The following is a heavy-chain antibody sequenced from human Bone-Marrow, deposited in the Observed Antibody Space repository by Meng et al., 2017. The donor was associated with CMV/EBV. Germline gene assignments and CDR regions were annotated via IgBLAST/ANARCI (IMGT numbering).Heavy chain of an antibody. CDR2: ISSSSSYI. D-gene: IGHD3-10*01. CDR3: ARDSPGWLQGSGLGYY. CDR1: GFTFSSYS. V-gene: IGHV3-21*01. J-gene: IGHJ4*02. Sequence: GGSLRLSCAASGFTFSSYSMNWVRQAPGKGLEWVSSISSSSSYIYYADSVKGRFTISRDNAKNSLYLQMNSLRAEDTAVYYCARDSPGWLQGSGLGYYGGQGTLVTVSS.